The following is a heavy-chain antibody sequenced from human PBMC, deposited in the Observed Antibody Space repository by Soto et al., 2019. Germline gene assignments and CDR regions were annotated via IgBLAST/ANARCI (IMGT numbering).Heavy chain of an antibody. J-gene: IGHJ4*02. V-gene: IGHV5-51*01. CDR3: ARLFYYDSSGRNSDY. Sequence: PGESLKISCKGSGSTFPSYWIGWVRQMPGKGLEWMGIIYPGDSDTRYSPSFQGQVTISADKSISTAYLQWSSLKASDTAMYYCARLFYYDSSGRNSDYWGQGTLVTVSS. CDR1: GSTFPSYW. CDR2: IYPGDSDT. D-gene: IGHD3-22*01.